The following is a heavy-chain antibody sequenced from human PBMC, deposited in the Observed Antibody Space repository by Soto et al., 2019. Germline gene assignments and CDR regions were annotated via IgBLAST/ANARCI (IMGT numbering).Heavy chain of an antibody. CDR3: ARAGGQVNYYYMDV. V-gene: IGHV1-8*01. J-gene: IGHJ6*03. Sequence: ASVKVSCKASGYTFTSYDINWVRQATGQGLEWMGWMNPNSGNTGYAQKFQGRVTMTRNTSISTAYMELSSLRSEDTAVYYCARAGGQVNYYYMDVWGKGTTVTVSS. CDR2: MNPNSGNT. CDR1: GYTFTSYD. D-gene: IGHD2-21*01.